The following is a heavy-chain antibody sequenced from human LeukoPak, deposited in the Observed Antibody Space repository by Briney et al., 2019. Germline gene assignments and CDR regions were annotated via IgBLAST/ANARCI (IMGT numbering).Heavy chain of an antibody. D-gene: IGHD1-7*01. J-gene: IGHJ6*03. V-gene: IGHV3-48*03. Sequence: SGGSLRLSCETSGFSFSNHWMNWVRQAPGKGLEWVSYISSSGSTIYYADSVKGRFTISRDNAKNSLYLQMNSLRAEDTAVYYCARVELAPYYYYMDVWGKGTTVTVSS. CDR1: GFSFSNHW. CDR3: ARVELAPYYYYMDV. CDR2: ISSSGSTI.